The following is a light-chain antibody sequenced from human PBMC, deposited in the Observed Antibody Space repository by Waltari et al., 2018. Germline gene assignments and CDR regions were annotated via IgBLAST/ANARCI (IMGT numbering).Light chain of an antibody. CDR1: SSNIGNNY. Sequence: QSVLTQPPSVSAAPGQRVTISCSGGSSNIGNNYVSWYRQFPGTAPKRLIYEKTGLPSWMPGRFSGAKSGTSATLAITGLQAGDEADYYGGTWDSSLRGAVFGGGTHLTVL. V-gene: IGLV1-51*02. J-gene: IGLJ7*01. CDR3: GTWDSSLRGAV. CDR2: EKT.